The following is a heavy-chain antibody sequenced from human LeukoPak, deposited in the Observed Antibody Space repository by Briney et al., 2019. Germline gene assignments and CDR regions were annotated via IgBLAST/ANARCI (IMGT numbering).Heavy chain of an antibody. Sequence: GGSLRLSCAASGFTFSSYWMSWVRQAPGKGLEWVANIKQDGSEKYYVDSVKGRFTISRDNAKNSLYLQMNSLRAEDTAVYYCTRHETIHYGDYVEDYFDYWGQGTLVTVSS. CDR2: IKQDGSEK. D-gene: IGHD4-17*01. CDR3: TRHETIHYGDYVEDYFDY. CDR1: GFTFSSYW. V-gene: IGHV3-7*01. J-gene: IGHJ4*02.